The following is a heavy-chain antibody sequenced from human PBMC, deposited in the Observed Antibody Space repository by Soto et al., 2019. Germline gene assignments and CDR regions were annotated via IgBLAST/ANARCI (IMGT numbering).Heavy chain of an antibody. CDR1: GASLSGYY. J-gene: IGHJ6*02. V-gene: IGHV4-34*01. D-gene: IGHD2-2*01. Sequence: PSETLSLTCAVYGASLSGYYWTWIRQTPGKGLEWIGEINHRGSTKYNPSLKSRVIISADTSKNQFSLKLASVTAADTAVYFCARDIVVLPAANRYGLDAWGQGTTVTV. CDR3: ARDIVVLPAANRYGLDA. CDR2: INHRGST.